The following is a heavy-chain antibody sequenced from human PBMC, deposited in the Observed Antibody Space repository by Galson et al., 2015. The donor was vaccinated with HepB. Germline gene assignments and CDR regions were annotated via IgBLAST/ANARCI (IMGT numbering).Heavy chain of an antibody. CDR3: ARGGGVVAGFYYYYGMDV. CDR1: GFTFSSYD. CDR2: IGTAGDP. J-gene: IGHJ6*02. Sequence: SLRLSCAASGFTFSSYDMHWVRQATGKGLEWVSAIGTAGDPYYPGSVKGRFTISRENAKNSLYLQMNSLRAGDTAVYYCARGGGVVAGFYYYYGMDVWGQGTRSPSP. D-gene: IGHD6-19*01. V-gene: IGHV3-13*05.